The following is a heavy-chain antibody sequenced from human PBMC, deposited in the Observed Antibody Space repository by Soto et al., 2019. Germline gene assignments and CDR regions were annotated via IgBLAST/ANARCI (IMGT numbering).Heavy chain of an antibody. CDR2: IYHSGST. CDR3: ARRVRADYGGNSAYFGY. CDR1: GGSISSSNW. J-gene: IGHJ4*02. D-gene: IGHD4-17*01. Sequence: QVQLQESGPGLVKPSGTLSLTCAVSGGSISSSNWWSWVRQPPGKGLEWIGEIYHSGSTNYNPSLKSRVTISVDKSKNQYSLKLSSVTAADTAVYYCARRVRADYGGNSAYFGYWGQGTLVTVSS. V-gene: IGHV4-4*02.